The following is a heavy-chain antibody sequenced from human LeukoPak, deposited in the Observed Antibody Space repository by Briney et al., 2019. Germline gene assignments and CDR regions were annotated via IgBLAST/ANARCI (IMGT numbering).Heavy chain of an antibody. V-gene: IGHV3-7*01. CDR1: GFTFSSYW. CDR3: ARAPEGSGSSYYFDY. Sequence: GGSLRLSCAAPGFTFSSYWMSWVRQAPGKGLEWVANINRDGGEKYHVDSVKGRFTISRDNAKNSLYLQMNSLRTEDTAIYYCARAPEGSGSSYYFDYWGQGILVTVSS. J-gene: IGHJ4*02. D-gene: IGHD3-10*01. CDR2: INRDGGEK.